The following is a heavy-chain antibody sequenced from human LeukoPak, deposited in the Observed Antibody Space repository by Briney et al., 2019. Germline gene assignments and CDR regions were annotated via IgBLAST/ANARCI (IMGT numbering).Heavy chain of an antibody. CDR3: ARDLREFDP. J-gene: IGHJ5*02. V-gene: IGHV1-46*01. CDR1: GYTFTSYY. Sequence: GASVKVSCKASGYTFTSYYVHWVRQAPGQGLEWMGIINPSGGTTSYAQKFQGRITMTRDMSTSTVYMELSSLRSEDTAVYYCARDLREFDPWGQGTLATVSS. CDR2: INPSGGTT.